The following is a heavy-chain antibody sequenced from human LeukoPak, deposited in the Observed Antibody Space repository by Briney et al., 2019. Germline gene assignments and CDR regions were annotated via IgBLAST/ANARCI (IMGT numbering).Heavy chain of an antibody. J-gene: IGHJ4*02. Sequence: GGSLRLSCAVSGFTFSSYAMIWVRQAPGKGLQWVSAISGSGGNTYYADSVKGRFTISRDNSKNTLYLQMNSLRAEDTAVYYCAKGVSSSWVLSYFDYWGQGTLVTVSS. CDR3: AKGVSSSWVLSYFDY. D-gene: IGHD6-13*01. CDR2: ISGSGGNT. CDR1: GFTFSSYA. V-gene: IGHV3-23*01.